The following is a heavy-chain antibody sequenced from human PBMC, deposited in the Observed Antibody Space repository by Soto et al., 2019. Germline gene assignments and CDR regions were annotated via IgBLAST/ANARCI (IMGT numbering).Heavy chain of an antibody. V-gene: IGHV4-30-4*01. D-gene: IGHD3-22*01. CDR1: GGSISGGGYY. Sequence: QVQLQESGPGLVKPSETLSLTCTVSGGSISGGGYYWTWIRQSPGKGLEWIGNIYYTGTTYYTPSLKRRVTISVDTSNNQYSLSLNSVTATDTAVYYCARGMGMIRRHDSWGQGTLVIVST. J-gene: IGHJ4*02. CDR3: ARGMGMIRRHDS. CDR2: IYYTGTT.